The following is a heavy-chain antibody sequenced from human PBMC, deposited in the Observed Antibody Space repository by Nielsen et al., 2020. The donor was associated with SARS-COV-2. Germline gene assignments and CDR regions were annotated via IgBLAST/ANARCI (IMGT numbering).Heavy chain of an antibody. D-gene: IGHD3-22*01. CDR2: IYYSGST. CDR3: ARDAFSYYYGSSGYKPWFDP. J-gene: IGHJ5*02. Sequence: SETLSLTCTVSGGSISSSSYYWGWIRQPPGKGLEWIGSIYYSGSTYYNPSLKSRVTISVDTSKNQFSLKLSSVTAADTAVYYCARDAFSYYYGSSGYKPWFDPWGQGTLVTVSS. CDR1: GGSISSSSYY. V-gene: IGHV4-39*07.